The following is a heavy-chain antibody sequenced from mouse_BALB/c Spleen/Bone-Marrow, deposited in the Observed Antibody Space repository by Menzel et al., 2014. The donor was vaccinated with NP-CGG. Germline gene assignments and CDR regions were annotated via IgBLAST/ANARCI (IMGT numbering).Heavy chain of an antibody. Sequence: QVQLQQSGAELVMPGASVKMSCKASGYTFIDYWIHWVKQRPGQGLEWIGAIDTSDDYTTYNQKFKGKATLTVDESSSTAYMQFSSLTSEDSAVYYCARSDYRYDPLAYWGQGTLVTVSA. V-gene: IGHV1-69*01. CDR2: IDTSDDYT. D-gene: IGHD2-14*01. CDR1: GYTFIDYW. J-gene: IGHJ3*01. CDR3: ARSDYRYDPLAY.